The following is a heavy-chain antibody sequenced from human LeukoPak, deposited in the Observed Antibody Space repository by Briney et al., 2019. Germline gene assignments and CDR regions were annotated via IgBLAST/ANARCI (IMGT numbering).Heavy chain of an antibody. J-gene: IGHJ4*02. Sequence: SETLSLTCTVSGGSISNNYWTWIRQPPGKGLEYIGYIYYTGGTNYNPSLKSRVTISVDTSKNQFSLKLGSVTAADTAVYFCAKYGGSGWVIDYWGQGTLVTVSS. CDR2: IYYTGGT. CDR1: GGSISNNY. CDR3: AKYGGSGWVIDY. D-gene: IGHD6-19*01. V-gene: IGHV4-59*08.